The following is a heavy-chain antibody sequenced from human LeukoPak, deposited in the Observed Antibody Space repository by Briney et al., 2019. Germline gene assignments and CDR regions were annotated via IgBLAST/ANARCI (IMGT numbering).Heavy chain of an antibody. V-gene: IGHV4-59*01. CDR3: AGTPLRYFDRLSSRGGRPRSYWYFDL. CDR2: IYYSGST. CDR1: GGSISSYY. D-gene: IGHD3-9*01. Sequence: PSETLSLTCTVSGGSISSYYWSWIRQPPGKGLEWIGYIYYSGSTNYNPSLKSRVTISVDTSKNQFSLKLSSVTAADTAVYYCAGTPLRYFDRLSSRGGRPRSYWYFDLWGRGTLVTVSS. J-gene: IGHJ2*01.